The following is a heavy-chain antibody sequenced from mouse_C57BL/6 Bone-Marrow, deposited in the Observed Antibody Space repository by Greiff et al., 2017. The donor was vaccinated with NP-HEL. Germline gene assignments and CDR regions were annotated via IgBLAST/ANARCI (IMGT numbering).Heavy chain of an antibody. CDR1: GYTFTDYY. D-gene: IGHD3-3*01. V-gene: IGHV1-76*01. CDR3: ARGELTLDY. Sequence: QVHVKQSGAELVRPGASVKLSCKASGYTFTDYYINWVKQRPGQGLEWIARIYPGSGNTYYNEKFKGKATLTAEKSSSTAYMQLSSLTSEDSAVYFCARGELTLDYWGQGTTLTVSS. CDR2: IYPGSGNT. J-gene: IGHJ2*01.